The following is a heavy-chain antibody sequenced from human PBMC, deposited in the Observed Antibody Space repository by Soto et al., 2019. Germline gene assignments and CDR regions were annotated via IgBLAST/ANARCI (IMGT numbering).Heavy chain of an antibody. CDR2: ISGSGSPM. J-gene: IGHJ6*02. CDR3: AREFSGYGNSGMGV. V-gene: IGHV3-48*03. CDR1: GFSFSTYE. Sequence: GGSLRLSCTASGFSFSTYEMNWVRQAPGKGLEWVSYISGSGSPMYYAASVKGRFTISRDNAKNSLYLQMNSLRADDTAVYYCAREFSGYGNSGMGVWGQGTTVTVS. D-gene: IGHD6-13*01.